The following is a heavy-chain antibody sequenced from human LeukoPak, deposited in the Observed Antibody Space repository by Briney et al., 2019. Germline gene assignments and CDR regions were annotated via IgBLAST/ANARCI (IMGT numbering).Heavy chain of an antibody. D-gene: IGHD4-17*01. CDR3: ARDTDDDNGDYFDY. V-gene: IGHV3-21*01. J-gene: IGHJ4*02. CDR2: ISSSSSYI. Sequence: GGSLRLSCAASGFTFSSYSMNWVRQAPGKGLEWVSSISSSSSYIYYADSVKGRFTISRDNAKNSLYLQMNSLRAEDTAVYYCARDTDDDNGDYFDYWGQGTLDTVSS. CDR1: GFTFSSYS.